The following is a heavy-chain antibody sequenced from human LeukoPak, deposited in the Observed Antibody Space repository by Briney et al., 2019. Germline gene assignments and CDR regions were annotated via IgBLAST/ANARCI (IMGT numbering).Heavy chain of an antibody. D-gene: IGHD2-15*01. Sequence: ASVKVTCKTSGYTFISYGISWLRQAPGQGIEWMGWISANKGDTEYAQKFQGRLTVTRDTSTSTAYMELKRLKSDDTAVYYCARADIIVVAGATPVGSAFEYWGQGTLITVS. CDR3: ARADIIVVAGATPVGSAFEY. CDR2: ISANKGDT. J-gene: IGHJ4*02. CDR1: GYTFISYG. V-gene: IGHV1-18*01.